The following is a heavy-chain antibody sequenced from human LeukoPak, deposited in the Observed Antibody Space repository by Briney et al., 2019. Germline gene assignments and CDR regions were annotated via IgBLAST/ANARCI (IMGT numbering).Heavy chain of an antibody. V-gene: IGHV1-2*02. Sequence: ASVKVSCKASGYTFTGYYMHWVRQAPGQGLEWMGWINPNSGGTNYAQKFQGRVTMTRDTSISTAYMELSRLRSDDTAVYYCARDLSVDTAMVYYYYGMDVWGQGTTVTVSS. CDR1: GYTFTGYY. CDR3: ARDLSVDTAMVYYYYGMDV. J-gene: IGHJ6*02. D-gene: IGHD5-18*01. CDR2: INPNSGGT.